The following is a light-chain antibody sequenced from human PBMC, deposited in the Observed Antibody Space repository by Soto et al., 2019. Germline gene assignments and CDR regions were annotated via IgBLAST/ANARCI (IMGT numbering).Light chain of an antibody. CDR2: DNH. J-gene: IGLJ2*01. CDR3: GTWDSNLNNGVV. CDR1: SSTIGANY. V-gene: IGLV1-51*01. Sequence: QSVLTQPPSVSAAPGGRVIIFCSGSSSTIGANYVSWYQQFPGTAPILLIYDNHHRPSGIPDRFSGSKSGTSATLVITGLQTGDEADYYCGTWDSNLNNGVVFGGGTKLTVL.